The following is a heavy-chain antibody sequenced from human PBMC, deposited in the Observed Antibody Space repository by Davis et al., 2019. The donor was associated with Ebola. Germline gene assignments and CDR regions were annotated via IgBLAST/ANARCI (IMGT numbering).Heavy chain of an antibody. CDR3: AHSPSSGYPRYFQH. Sequence: SGPTLVKPTQTLTLTCTFSGFSLSTSGVGVAWIRQSPGKALEWLGFIYWDDDKRYSPSLKSRLTITKDTSKNQVVLTMTNMDPVDTATYYCAHSPSSGYPRYFQHWGQGTLVTVSS. V-gene: IGHV2-5*02. CDR1: GFSLSTSGVG. D-gene: IGHD3-22*01. CDR2: IYWDDDK. J-gene: IGHJ1*01.